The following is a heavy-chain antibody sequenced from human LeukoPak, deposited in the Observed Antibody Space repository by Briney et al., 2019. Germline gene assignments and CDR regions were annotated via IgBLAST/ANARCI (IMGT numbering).Heavy chain of an antibody. CDR3: ARDSGSGGP. Sequence: GGSLRLSCAASGFTFSNYWMSWVRQAPGKGLEWVAHIKPDGSEKNYVDSVKGRFTLFRDDAKNSVYLQMNSLRVEDTAIYYCARDSGSGGPWGQGTPVTVSS. CDR2: IKPDGSEK. J-gene: IGHJ5*02. D-gene: IGHD6-19*01. V-gene: IGHV3-7*01. CDR1: GFTFSNYW.